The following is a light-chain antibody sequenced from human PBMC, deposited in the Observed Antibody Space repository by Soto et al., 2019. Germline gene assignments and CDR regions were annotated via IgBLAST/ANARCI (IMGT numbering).Light chain of an antibody. CDR1: QSIHTS. CDR2: DST. Sequence: VLKQSPATLSLSPGESATISCRASQSIHTSLAWYQQKSGKPPRLVIYDSTLRADGVPDRFGGSRSGTEFTLTINSLEPEDFAVYYCQQRNVWPPITFCQGTRLEIK. J-gene: IGKJ5*01. V-gene: IGKV3-11*01. CDR3: QQRNVWPPIT.